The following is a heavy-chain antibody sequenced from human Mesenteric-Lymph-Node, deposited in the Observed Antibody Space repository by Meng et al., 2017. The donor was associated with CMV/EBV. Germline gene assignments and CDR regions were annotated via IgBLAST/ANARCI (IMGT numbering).Heavy chain of an antibody. J-gene: IGHJ4*02. V-gene: IGHV5-51*01. CDR3: ARPPGSGYDSWGY. Sequence: GGSLRLSCKGSGYSFTNYWIGWVRQMPGKGLEWIGIIYPGDSDTRYSPSFQGQVTISADKSIRTAYLQWSSLKASDTAIYYCARPPGSGYDSWGYWGQGTLVTVSS. CDR2: IYPGDSDT. CDR1: GYSFTNYW. D-gene: IGHD5-12*01.